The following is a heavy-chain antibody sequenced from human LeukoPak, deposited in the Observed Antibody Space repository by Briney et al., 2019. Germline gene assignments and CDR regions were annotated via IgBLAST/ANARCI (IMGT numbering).Heavy chain of an antibody. J-gene: IGHJ4*02. CDR2: IIPIFGTA. CDR3: ARVLSGSGSYYRYFDY. V-gene: IGHV1-69*05. CDR1: GGTFSSYA. Sequence: SVKVSCKASGGTFSSYAISWVRQAPGQGLEWMGGIIPIFGTANYAQKFQGRVTMTRDTSTSTVYTELSSLRSEDTAVYYCARVLSGSGSYYRYFDYWGQGTLVTVSS. D-gene: IGHD3-10*01.